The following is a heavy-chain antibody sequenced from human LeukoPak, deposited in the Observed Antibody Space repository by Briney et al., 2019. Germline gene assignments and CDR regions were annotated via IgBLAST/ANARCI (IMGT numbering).Heavy chain of an antibody. V-gene: IGHV1-3*01. J-gene: IGHJ6*02. CDR3: ASGIAAAGIHMGMDV. CDR1: GYTFTSYA. D-gene: IGHD6-13*01. Sequence: ASVKVSCKASGYTFTSYAMHWVRQAPGQRLEWMGWINAGNGNTKYSQKFQGRVTITRDTSASTAYMELSSLRSEDTAVYYCASGIAAAGIHMGMDVWGQGTTVTVSS. CDR2: INAGNGNT.